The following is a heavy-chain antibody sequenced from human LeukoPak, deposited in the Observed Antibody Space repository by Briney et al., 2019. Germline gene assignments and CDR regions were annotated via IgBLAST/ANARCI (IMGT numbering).Heavy chain of an antibody. J-gene: IGHJ3*02. CDR3: ASQVVVAATVAFDI. Sequence: GGSLRLSCAASGFTVSSNYMSWVRQAPGKGLEWVSVIYSGGSTYYADSVKGRFTISRDNSKNTLYLQMNSLRAEGTAVYYCASQVVVAATVAFDIWGQGTMVTVSS. CDR1: GFTVSSNY. D-gene: IGHD2-15*01. V-gene: IGHV3-53*01. CDR2: IYSGGST.